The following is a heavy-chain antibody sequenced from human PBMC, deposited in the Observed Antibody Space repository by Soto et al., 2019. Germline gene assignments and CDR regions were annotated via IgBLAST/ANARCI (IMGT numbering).Heavy chain of an antibody. D-gene: IGHD5-18*01. J-gene: IGHJ4*02. CDR2: INPNSGGT. CDR1: GYTFTGYY. V-gene: IGHV1-2*02. CDR3: ARHDGWDTTMLNSLGY. Sequence: ASVKVSCKASGYTFTGYYMHWVRQAPGQGLEWMGWINPNSGGTNYAQKFQGRVTMTRDTSISTAYMELSRLRSDDTAVYYCARHDGWDTTMLNSLGYWGPGALVTVSS.